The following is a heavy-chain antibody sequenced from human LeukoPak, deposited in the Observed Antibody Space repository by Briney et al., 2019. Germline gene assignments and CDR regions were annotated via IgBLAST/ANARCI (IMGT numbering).Heavy chain of an antibody. J-gene: IGHJ6*03. CDR3: ARSSGYYSSLFYMHV. V-gene: IGHV1-46*01. D-gene: IGHD3-22*01. Sequence: ASVKVSCKASGYTFTSYYMHWVRQAPGQGLEWVGIINPSGDPATYAQKFQGRVTMTSDMSTSTVYMELSSLRSEDTAVYYCARSSGYYSSLFYMHVWGKGTTVTVSS. CDR1: GYTFTSYY. CDR2: INPSGDPA.